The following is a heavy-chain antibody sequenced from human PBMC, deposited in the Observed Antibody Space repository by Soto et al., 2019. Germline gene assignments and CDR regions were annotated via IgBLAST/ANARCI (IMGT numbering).Heavy chain of an antibody. V-gene: IGHV4-31*03. CDR1: GGSISSGGYY. D-gene: IGHD6-13*01. Sequence: QVQLQESGPGLVKPSQTLSLTCTVSGGSISSGGYYWSWIRQHPGKGLEWIGHIYYSGSTYYNPSLKSRVTISVDTSKNQFSLKLSSVTAADTAVYYCARDRAGALYFDYWGQGTLVTVSS. CDR2: IYYSGST. J-gene: IGHJ4*02. CDR3: ARDRAGALYFDY.